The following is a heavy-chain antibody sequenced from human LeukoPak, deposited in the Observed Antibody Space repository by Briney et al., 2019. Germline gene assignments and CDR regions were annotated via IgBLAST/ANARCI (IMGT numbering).Heavy chain of an antibody. V-gene: IGHV5-51*01. CDR1: EYSFTSYW. D-gene: IGHD6-6*01. J-gene: IGHJ4*02. Sequence: GESLKISCKGSEYSFTSYWIVWVRQMPGKGLECMGIIYPGDSDTRYSPSFQGQVTISADKSISTAYLQWSSLKASDTAMYYCARLHLYSSSSRGGVDYWGQGTLVTVSS. CDR3: ARLHLYSSSSRGGVDY. CDR2: IYPGDSDT.